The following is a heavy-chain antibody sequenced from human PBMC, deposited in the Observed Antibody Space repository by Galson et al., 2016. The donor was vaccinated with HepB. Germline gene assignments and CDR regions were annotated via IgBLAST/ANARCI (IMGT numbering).Heavy chain of an antibody. J-gene: IGHJ3*02. CDR3: ARWTTVVTPNAFDI. CDR2: IYYSGST. V-gene: IGHV4-39*01. D-gene: IGHD4-23*01. CDR1: GGSISSRDYY. Sequence: SETLSLTCTVSGGSISSRDYYWGWIRQPPGKGLEWIGSIYYSGSTYYNPSLESRVTISVATSKNQFSLKLSSVTAADTAVYYCARWTTVVTPNAFDIWGQGTTVTVSS.